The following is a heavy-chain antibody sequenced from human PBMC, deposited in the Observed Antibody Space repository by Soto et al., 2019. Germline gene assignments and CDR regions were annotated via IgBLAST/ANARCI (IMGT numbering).Heavy chain of an antibody. Sequence: QLQLQESGSGLVKPSQTLSLTCAVSGGSISSGGYSWSWIRQPPGKGLEWIGYIYHSGSTYYNPSLQRCVTLSVDRAKHQFSPKPSSVAAADTAGYYRARAPTTVTTLDYWGQGTLVTVSS. CDR1: GGSISSGGYS. D-gene: IGHD4-17*01. CDR2: IYHSGST. V-gene: IGHV4-30-2*01. CDR3: ARAPTTVTTLDY. J-gene: IGHJ4*02.